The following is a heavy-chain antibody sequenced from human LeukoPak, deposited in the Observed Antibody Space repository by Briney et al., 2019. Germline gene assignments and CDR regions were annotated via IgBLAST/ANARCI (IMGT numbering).Heavy chain of an antibody. V-gene: IGHV4-59*01. CDR1: GGSISYYY. D-gene: IGHD2-15*01. J-gene: IGHJ3*02. CDR2: IYYSGST. CDR3: ARGIGYCSGGSCYPDAFDI. Sequence: SETLSLTCTVSGGSISYYYWSWIRQPPGKGLEWIGYIYYSGSTNYNPSLKSRVTISVDTSKNQFSLKLSSVTAADTAVYYCARGIGYCSGGSCYPDAFDIWGQGTMVTVSS.